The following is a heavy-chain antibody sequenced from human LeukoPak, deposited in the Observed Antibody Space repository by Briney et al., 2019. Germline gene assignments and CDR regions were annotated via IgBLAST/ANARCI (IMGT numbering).Heavy chain of an antibody. D-gene: IGHD3-10*01. V-gene: IGHV2-5*05. CDR1: GFSLSNSGVG. J-gene: IGHJ3*01. CDR3: AHAPYGSGYPGAFDV. CDR2: IYWDDDK. Sequence: SGPTLVNPTQTLTLTCTFSGFSLSNSGVGVGWIRQPPGKALEWLALIYWDDDKWYGPSLKSRLTITKDTSKNQVVLTMTNMDPVDTATYYCAHAPYGSGYPGAFDVWGQGTMVTVSS.